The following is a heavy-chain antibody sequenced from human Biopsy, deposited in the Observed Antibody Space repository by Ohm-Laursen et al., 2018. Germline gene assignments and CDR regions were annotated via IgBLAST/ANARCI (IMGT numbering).Heavy chain of an antibody. CDR2: IYYSGSP. J-gene: IGHJ3*02. CDR3: ARGTGRYYVYGAFDI. Sequence: TLSLTCTVSDGSINSYYWNWIRQPPGKRLEWIGNIYYSGSPNYNLSLESRVTMSVDTSKNQFSLNLRSVTAADTAVYYCARGTGRYYVYGAFDIWGQGTVVTVSS. V-gene: IGHV4-59*12. CDR1: DGSINSYY. D-gene: IGHD1-26*01.